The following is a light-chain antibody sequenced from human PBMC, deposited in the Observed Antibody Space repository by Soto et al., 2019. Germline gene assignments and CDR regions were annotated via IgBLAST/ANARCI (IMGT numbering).Light chain of an antibody. CDR3: QSYGSSPSANFV. CDR2: GND. J-gene: IGLJ1*01. CDR1: SSNIGAGYD. V-gene: IGLV1-40*01. Sequence: VLTQPPSVSGAPGQRVTISCTGSSSNIGAGYDVHWYQQLPGKAPKLLIYGNDNRPSGVPERFSGSKSGTSASLAITGLRADDEADYYCQSYGSSPSANFVFGTGTKV.